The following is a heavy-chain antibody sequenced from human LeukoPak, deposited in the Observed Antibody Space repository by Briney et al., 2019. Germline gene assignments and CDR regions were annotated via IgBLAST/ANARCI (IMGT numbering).Heavy chain of an antibody. V-gene: IGHV5-51*01. J-gene: IGHJ4*02. CDR2: IYPGDSDT. CDR3: APHCLTTPRISAADN. Sequence: GESLKISCKGSGFSFARNWIGWVRQMPGKGLEWMWVIYPGDSDTRYNPSFRGQVTISADTSIRTVYLQWSSLKASGPAMYYCAPHCLTTPRISAADNWGQGTLVTVSS. D-gene: IGHD6-13*01. CDR1: GFSFARNW.